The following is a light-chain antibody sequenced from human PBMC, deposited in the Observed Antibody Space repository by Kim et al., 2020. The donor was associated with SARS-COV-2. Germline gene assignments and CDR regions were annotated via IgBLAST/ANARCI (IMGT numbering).Light chain of an antibody. V-gene: IGKV4-1*01. CDR3: QQYYSTPPS. CDR1: QTVVYNSNNKND. Sequence: RATLNCKSSQTVVYNSNNKNDLAWYQQKPGQAPKLLIYWASIRESGVSDRFSGSGSETDFTLTISSLQAEDVAVYYCQQYYSTPPSFGQGTKLEI. CDR2: WAS. J-gene: IGKJ2*03.